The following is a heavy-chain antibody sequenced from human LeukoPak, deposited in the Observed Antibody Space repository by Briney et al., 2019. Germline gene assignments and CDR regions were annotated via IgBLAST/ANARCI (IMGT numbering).Heavy chain of an antibody. Sequence: PSETLSLTCTVSGGSISSGNYNWSGIRQPAGRGLEWIGRIYTSGSTNYSPSLKSRVTMSVDTSKNQFSLKLSSVTAADTAVYYCARLNWYVWGSYRHNWFDPWGQGTLVTVSS. D-gene: IGHD3-16*02. J-gene: IGHJ5*02. CDR2: IYTSGST. CDR3: ARLNWYVWGSYRHNWFDP. CDR1: GGSISSGNYN. V-gene: IGHV4-61*02.